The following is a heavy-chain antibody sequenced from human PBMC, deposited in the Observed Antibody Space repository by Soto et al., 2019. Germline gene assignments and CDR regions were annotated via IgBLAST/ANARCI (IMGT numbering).Heavy chain of an antibody. Sequence: QVQLVESGGGVVQPGRSLRLSCAASGFTFSSYGMHWVRQAPGKGLEWVAVISYDGSNKYYADSVKGRFTISRDNSKNTLYLQMNSLRAEDTAVYYCACSREEYYYYGIDVWGQGTTVTVSS. J-gene: IGHJ6*02. CDR1: GFTFSSYG. CDR3: ACSREEYYYYGIDV. V-gene: IGHV3-30*03. CDR2: ISYDGSNK. D-gene: IGHD2-15*01.